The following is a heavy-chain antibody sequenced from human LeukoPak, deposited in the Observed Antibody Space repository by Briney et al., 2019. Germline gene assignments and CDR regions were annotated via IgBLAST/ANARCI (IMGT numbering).Heavy chain of an antibody. Sequence: GASVKVSCKVPGYTFTTYPMHWLRQAPGQGLEWMGWINAGNGNTKYSQRFQDRVTITRDTSANIVYMELSSLRSEDTAVYYCAREGVYYNSGSFYFDYWGQGTLVTVSS. D-gene: IGHD3-10*01. J-gene: IGHJ4*02. CDR3: AREGVYYNSGSFYFDY. V-gene: IGHV1-3*01. CDR2: INAGNGNT. CDR1: GYTFTTYP.